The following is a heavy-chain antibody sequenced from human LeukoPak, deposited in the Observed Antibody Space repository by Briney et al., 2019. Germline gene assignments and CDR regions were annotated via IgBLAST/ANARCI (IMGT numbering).Heavy chain of an antibody. J-gene: IGHJ4*02. CDR1: GFTFSSYA. V-gene: IGHV3-23*01. CDR3: AKDRGRYYDSNGYYRGYYFDS. Sequence: PGGSLRLSCAASGFTFSSYAMNWVRQAPGKGLEWVSTISDSGGSTYYADSVKGRFTISRDNSKNTLYLQMSSLRAEDTAVYYCAKDRGRYYDSNGYYRGYYFDSWGQGILVTVST. D-gene: IGHD3-22*01. CDR2: ISDSGGST.